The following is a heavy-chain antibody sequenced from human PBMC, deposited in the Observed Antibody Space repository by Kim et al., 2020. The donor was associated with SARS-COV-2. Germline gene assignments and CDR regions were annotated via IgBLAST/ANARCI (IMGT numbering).Heavy chain of an antibody. J-gene: IGHJ4*02. Sequence: AAYVKGQFSLSRDNAKNSLYLQSNSLRDEDTAVYYCASLGALCRAKHFFRYWGRGTLVTVSS. D-gene: IGHD1-26*01. CDR3: ASLGALCRAKHFFRY. V-gene: IGHV3-48*02.